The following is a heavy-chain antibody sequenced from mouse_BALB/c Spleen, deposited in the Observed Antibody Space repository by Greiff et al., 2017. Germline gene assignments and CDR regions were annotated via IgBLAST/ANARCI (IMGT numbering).Heavy chain of an antibody. V-gene: IGHV5-9-3*01. J-gene: IGHJ4*01. CDR1: GFTFSSYA. Sequence: EVQRVESGGGLVKPGGSLKLSCAASGFTFSSYAMSWVRQTPEKRLEWVATISSGGSYTYYPDSVKGRFTISRDNAKNTLYLQMSSLRSEDTAMYYCARLRSYAMDYWGQGTSVTVSS. CDR3: ARLRSYAMDY. CDR2: ISSGGSYT.